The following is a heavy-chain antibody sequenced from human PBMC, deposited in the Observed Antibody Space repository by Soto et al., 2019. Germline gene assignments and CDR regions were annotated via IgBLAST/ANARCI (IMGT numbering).Heavy chain of an antibody. Sequence: SQTLSLTCAISGDSVSSNSAAWNWIRQSPSRGLEWLGRTYYRSKWYNDYAVSVKSRITINPDTSKHQFSLQLNSVTPEDTAVYYCARVPDSSSPAYYYYYYGMDVWGQGTTVTVSS. CDR3: ARVPDSSSPAYYYYYYGMDV. D-gene: IGHD6-6*01. V-gene: IGHV6-1*01. J-gene: IGHJ6*02. CDR1: GDSVSSNSAA. CDR2: TYYRSKWYN.